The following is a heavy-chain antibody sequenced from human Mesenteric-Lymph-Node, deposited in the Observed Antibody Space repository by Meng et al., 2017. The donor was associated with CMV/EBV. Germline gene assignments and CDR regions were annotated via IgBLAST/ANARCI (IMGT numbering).Heavy chain of an antibody. V-gene: IGHV4-34*01. CDR1: GGSFSGYY. J-gene: IGHJ4*02. Sequence: GSLRLSCAVYGGSFSGYYWSWIRQPPGKGLEWIGEINHSGSTNYNPSLKSRVTISVDTSKNQFSLKLSSVTAADTAVYYCARGGRQWLVARKFDYWGQGTLVTVSS. CDR3: ARGGRQWLVARKFDY. CDR2: INHSGST. D-gene: IGHD6-19*01.